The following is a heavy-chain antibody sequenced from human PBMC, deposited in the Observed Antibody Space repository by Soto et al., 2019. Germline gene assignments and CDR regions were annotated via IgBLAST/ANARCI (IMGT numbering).Heavy chain of an antibody. V-gene: IGHV1-18*01. J-gene: IGHJ4*02. CDR3: AREMWTRSGPQNFFDY. CDR1: GYGITIYG. Sequence: APVKASCKASGYGITIYGISWVRQAPGQGLEWMGWISPYSGNTRYPENLQGRVTMTTDTSTSTAYMELRSLRSDDTAVYYCAREMWTRSGPQNFFDYWGQGALVTVSS. D-gene: IGHD6-25*01. CDR2: ISPYSGNT.